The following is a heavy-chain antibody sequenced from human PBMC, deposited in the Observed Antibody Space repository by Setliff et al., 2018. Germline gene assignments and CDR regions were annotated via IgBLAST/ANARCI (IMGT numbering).Heavy chain of an antibody. CDR1: GGTFSSYA. D-gene: IGHD3-3*01. CDR3: ARGRHPPWSGYPYYFDY. CDR2: IIPIFGTA. V-gene: IGHV1-69*06. J-gene: IGHJ4*02. Sequence: GASVKVSCKASGGTFSSYAISWVRQAPGQGLEWMGGIIPIFGTANYAQKFQGRVTITADKSTSTAYMELSSLRSEDTAVYYCARGRHPPWSGYPYYFDYWGQGTLVTVSS.